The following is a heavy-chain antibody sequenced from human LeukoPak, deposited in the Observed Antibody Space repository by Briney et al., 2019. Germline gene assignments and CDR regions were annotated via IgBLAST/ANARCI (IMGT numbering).Heavy chain of an antibody. CDR3: ARDGYYDSSGYYSDLDY. J-gene: IGHJ4*02. CDR2: ISAYNGNT. D-gene: IGHD3-22*01. CDR1: GYTFTSYG. Sequence: ASVKVSCKASGYTFTSYGISWVRQAPGQGLEWMGWISAYNGNTNYAQKLQGGVTMTTDTSTSTAYMELRSLRSDDTAVYYCARDGYYDSSGYYSDLDYWGQGTLVTVSS. V-gene: IGHV1-18*01.